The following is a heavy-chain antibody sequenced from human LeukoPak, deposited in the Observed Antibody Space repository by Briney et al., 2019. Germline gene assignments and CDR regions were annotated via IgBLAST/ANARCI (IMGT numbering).Heavy chain of an antibody. V-gene: IGHV3-72*01. CDR2: IRNKANSYTT. CDR3: ARAEFSNSVTLLDY. Sequence: PGGSLTLSCAASGFTFSYYYMDWVRQAPGKGLQWVGRIRNKANSYTTEYAASVKGRFTISRDDSKNSLYQQMGSLPTEDTAVYYRARAEFSNSVTLLDYWGQGTLVTVSS. CDR1: GFTFSYYY. J-gene: IGHJ4*02. D-gene: IGHD4-11*01.